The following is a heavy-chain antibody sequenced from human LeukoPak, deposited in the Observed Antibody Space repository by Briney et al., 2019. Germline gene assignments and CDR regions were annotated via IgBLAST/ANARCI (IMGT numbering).Heavy chain of an antibody. V-gene: IGHV1-69*13. J-gene: IGHJ3*02. Sequence: SVKVSCKASGGTFSSYAISWVRQAPGQGLEWKGGIIPIFGTANYAQKFQGRVTITADESTSTAYMELSSLRSEDTAVYYCARDQGYCTNGVCYNDAFDIWGQGTMVTVSS. CDR1: GGTFSSYA. CDR3: ARDQGYCTNGVCYNDAFDI. CDR2: IIPIFGTA. D-gene: IGHD2-8*01.